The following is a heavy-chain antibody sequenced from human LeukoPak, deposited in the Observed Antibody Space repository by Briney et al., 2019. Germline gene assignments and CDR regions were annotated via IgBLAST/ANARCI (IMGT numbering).Heavy chain of an antibody. CDR1: GFTFSNYA. J-gene: IGHJ4*02. D-gene: IGHD5-12*01. Sequence: PGGSLRLSCAAPGFTFSNYAMHWVRQAPGKGLEWVAVISYDGSNKYYADSVKGRFTISRDNSKNTLYLQMNSLRAEDTAVYYCARDLSNSGYDAPDDYWGQGTLVTVSS. CDR3: ARDLSNSGYDAPDDY. CDR2: ISYDGSNK. V-gene: IGHV3-30-3*01.